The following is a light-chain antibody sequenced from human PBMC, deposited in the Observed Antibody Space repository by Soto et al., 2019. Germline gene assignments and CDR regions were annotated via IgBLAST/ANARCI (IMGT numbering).Light chain of an antibody. J-gene: IGKJ1*01. CDR3: MQGTHWPWT. V-gene: IGKV2-30*02. CDR2: KVS. CDR1: QSLVHSDGNTY. Sequence: DVVMTQSPVSLPVTLGQPASISCRSSQSLVHSDGNTYLMWFQERPGQSPRRLIYKVSNRDSGVPDRFSGSGSGTDFTLTISRVEAEDFGVYYCMQGTHWPWTFGQGNKVEIE.